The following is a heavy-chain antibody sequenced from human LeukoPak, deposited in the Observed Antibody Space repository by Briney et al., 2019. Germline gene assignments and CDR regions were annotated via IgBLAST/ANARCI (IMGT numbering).Heavy chain of an antibody. D-gene: IGHD5-12*01. V-gene: IGHV5-51*01. CDR2: IYPGDSET. CDR3: ARHLVYIGPFVDC. CDR1: GYTFTNYW. J-gene: IGHJ4*02. Sequence: GESLKISCKGSGYTFTNYWIGWVRQMPGKGLEWMGMIYPGDSETRYSPSFQGQVTISADKSISTAYLQWSSLKASDTAMYYCARHLVYIGPFVDCWGQGTLVTVSA.